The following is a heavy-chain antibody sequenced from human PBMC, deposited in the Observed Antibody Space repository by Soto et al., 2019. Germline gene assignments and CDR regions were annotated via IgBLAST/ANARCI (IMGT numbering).Heavy chain of an antibody. V-gene: IGHV3-30*18. CDR3: AKDLLRIQYYYYYGMDV. CDR1: GFTFSSYG. CDR2: ISYDGSNK. J-gene: IGHJ6*02. D-gene: IGHD2-15*01. Sequence: QVQLVESGGGVVQPGRSLRLSCAASGFTFSSYGMHWVRQAPGKGLERVAVISYDGSNKYYADAVKGRFTIARDNSKNTLYLQMNSLRAEDTAVYYCAKDLLRIQYYYYYGMDVWGQGTTVTVSS.